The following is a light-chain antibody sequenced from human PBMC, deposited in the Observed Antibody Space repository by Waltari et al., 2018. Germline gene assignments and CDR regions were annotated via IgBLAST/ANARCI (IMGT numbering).Light chain of an antibody. J-gene: IGKJ2*01. CDR1: QIIGRW. V-gene: IGKV1-5*01. CDR2: DAF. Sequence: DIQMTQSPSTLSASVGDRVTITCRASQIIGRWLAWYQQKPGTGPKLLIYDAFSLQSGVPSRFSGSGSGTEFTLTISSLQPDDFATYYCQQYNDYPYTFGQGTKLEIK. CDR3: QQYNDYPYT.